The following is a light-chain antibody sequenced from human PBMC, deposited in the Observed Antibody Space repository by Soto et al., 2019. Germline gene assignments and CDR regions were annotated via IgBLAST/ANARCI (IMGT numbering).Light chain of an antibody. V-gene: IGLV2-8*01. CDR3: SSYAGGNSYV. CDR1: SNDVGGYNY. J-gene: IGLJ1*01. CDR2: EVR. Sequence: QSVLTQPPSASGSVGQSVTISCTGTSNDVGGYNYVSWYLQYPGTAPKVLIYEVRKRPSGVPERFSGSKSGNTASLTVSGLHAEDEADSYCSSYAGGNSYVFGSGTKVTVL.